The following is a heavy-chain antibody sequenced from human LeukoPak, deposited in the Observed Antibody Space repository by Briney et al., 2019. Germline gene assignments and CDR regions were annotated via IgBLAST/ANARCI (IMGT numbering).Heavy chain of an antibody. V-gene: IGHV4-39*07. D-gene: IGHD3-10*01. CDR3: AREEGTSGIDY. J-gene: IGHJ4*02. CDR2: IYYSGST. CDR1: GGSISSSSYY. Sequence: SETLSLTCTVSGGSISSSSYYWGWIRQPPGKGLGWIGSIYYSGSTYYNPSLKSRVTISVDTSKNQFSLRLSSVTAADTAVYYCAREEGTSGIDYWGQGTLVTVSS.